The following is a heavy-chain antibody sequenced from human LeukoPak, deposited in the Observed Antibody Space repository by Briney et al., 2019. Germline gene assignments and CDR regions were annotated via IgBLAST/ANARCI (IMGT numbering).Heavy chain of an antibody. CDR3: ARAQGSVVVVAATHYYYGMDV. J-gene: IGHJ6*02. V-gene: IGHV1-2*02. CDR2: INPNSGGT. D-gene: IGHD2-15*01. Sequence: ASVKVSCKASGYTFTGYYMHWVRQAPGQGLEWMGWINPNSGGTNYAQKFQGRVTMTRDTSISTAYMELSRLRSDDTAVYYCARAQGSVVVVAATHYYYGMDVWGQGTTVTVSS. CDR1: GYTFTGYY.